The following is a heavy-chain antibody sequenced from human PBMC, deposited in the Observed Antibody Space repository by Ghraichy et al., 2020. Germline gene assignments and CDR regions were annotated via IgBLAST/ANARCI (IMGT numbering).Heavy chain of an antibody. V-gene: IGHV3-30*04. J-gene: IGHJ4*02. CDR3: ARYASAGIAVAGDPFDY. CDR1: EFTFGSSP. CDR2: ISYDGSNT. D-gene: IGHD6-19*01. Sequence: GGSLRLSCAASEFTFGSSPMYWVRQAPGKGLEWVARISYDGSNTYYADSVKGRFTVSRDNSKNTLFLQMNTLRAEDTAIYYCARYASAGIAVAGDPFDYWGQVTLLTVSS.